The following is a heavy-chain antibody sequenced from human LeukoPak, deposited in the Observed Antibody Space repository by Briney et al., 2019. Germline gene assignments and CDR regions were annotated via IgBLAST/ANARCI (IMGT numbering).Heavy chain of an antibody. CDR3: AREGTGEGGYYYYYMDV. D-gene: IGHD3/OR15-3a*01. Sequence: GGSLRLSCAASGFTFSNYAMHWVRQAPGKGLEWVAIISYDGSIKYYADFVKGRFTISRDNSNNTLYLQLNILRTEDTAMFFCAREGTGEGGYYYYYMDVWGKGTTVTVSS. J-gene: IGHJ6*03. CDR1: GFTFSNYA. V-gene: IGHV3-30*01. CDR2: ISYDGSIK.